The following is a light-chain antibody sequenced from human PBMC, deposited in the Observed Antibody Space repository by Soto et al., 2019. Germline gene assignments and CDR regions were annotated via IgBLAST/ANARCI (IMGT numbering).Light chain of an antibody. CDR2: KAS. V-gene: IGKV1-5*03. CDR1: QSMSSW. J-gene: IGKJ2*01. Sequence: DIQMTQSASTLSASVGDRVTITCRASQSMSSWLAWYQQKPGKAPKLLIYKASSLESGVTSRFSGSGSGTEFTLTITSLQPDDFATYYCQQYNSYQYTFGQGTKLEIK. CDR3: QQYNSYQYT.